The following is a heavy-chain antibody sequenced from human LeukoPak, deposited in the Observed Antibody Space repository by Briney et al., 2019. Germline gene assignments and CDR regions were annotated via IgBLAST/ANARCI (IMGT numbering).Heavy chain of an antibody. Sequence: HPGGSLRLSCAASGITLSLYGMHWVRQARGKGRQWVALIRYDSSNEFYADSVKGRFTISRDISKSTLYLQMNSLRAEDTAVYYCAKDRGDYDFWSDQDFWGQGTLVTVSS. J-gene: IGHJ4*02. CDR2: IRYDSSNE. CDR3: AKDRGDYDFWSDQDF. V-gene: IGHV3-30*02. D-gene: IGHD3-3*01. CDR1: GITLSLYG.